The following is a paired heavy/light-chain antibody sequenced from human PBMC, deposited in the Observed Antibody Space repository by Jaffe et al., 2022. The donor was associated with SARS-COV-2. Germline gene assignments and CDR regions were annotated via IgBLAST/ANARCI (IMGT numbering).Light chain of an antibody. CDR2: AAS. CDR3: QQAHSFPLT. CDR1: QGISSW. J-gene: IGKJ4*01. Sequence: DIQMTQSPSSVSASVGDRVTITCRASQGISSWLAWYQQKPGKVPKLLIYAASSLQSGVPSRFSGSGSGTDFTLTINSLQPEDLATYYCQQAHSFPLTFGGGTKVEI. V-gene: IGKV1-12*01.
Heavy chain of an antibody. CDR1: GFSLSTSGVG. CDR2: IYWDDNK. Sequence: QITLKESGPTLVKPTQTLTLTCTFSGFSLSTSGVGVGWIRQPPGKALAWLALIYWDDNKRYSPSLESRLTITKDTSKNQVVLTMTNMDPVDTATYYCAHRSYSSSRAWFDSWGQGALVTVSS. V-gene: IGHV2-5*02. J-gene: IGHJ5*01. D-gene: IGHD2-2*01. CDR3: AHRSYSSSRAWFDS.